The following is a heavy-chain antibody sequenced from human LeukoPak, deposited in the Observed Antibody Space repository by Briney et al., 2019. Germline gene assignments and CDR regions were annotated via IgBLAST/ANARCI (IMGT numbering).Heavy chain of an antibody. CDR3: ARRVIGGFNWFDP. V-gene: IGHV4-39*01. CDR2: IYYSGST. CDR1: GGSISSSSYY. D-gene: IGHD2-15*01. J-gene: IGHJ5*02. Sequence: ETLSLTCTVSGGSISSSSYYWGWIRQPPGKGLEWIGSIYYSGSTYYNPSLKSRVTISVDTSKNQFSLKLSSVTAADTAVYYCARRVIGGFNWFDPWGQGTLVTVSS.